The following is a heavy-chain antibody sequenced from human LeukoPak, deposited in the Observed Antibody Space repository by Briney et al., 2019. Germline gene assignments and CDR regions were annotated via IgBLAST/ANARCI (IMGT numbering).Heavy chain of an antibody. Sequence: GGSLRLSCAASGFIFSSYAMSWVRQAPGKGLEWVSAISGSGGSTYYADSVKGRFTISRDNSKNTMYLQMNSLRAEDTAVYYCAKDIMATIAVHYYSYMDVWGKGTTVTVSS. CDR2: ISGSGGST. CDR1: GFIFSSYA. CDR3: AKDIMATIAVHYYSYMDV. D-gene: IGHD5-12*01. V-gene: IGHV3-23*01. J-gene: IGHJ6*03.